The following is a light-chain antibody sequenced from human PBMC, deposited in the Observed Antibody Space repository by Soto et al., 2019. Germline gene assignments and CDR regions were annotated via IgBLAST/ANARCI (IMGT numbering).Light chain of an antibody. CDR1: QSVSNY. J-gene: IGKJ4*01. V-gene: IGKV3-11*01. CDR2: DAS. Sequence: EIVLTQSPATLSLSPGERATLSCRASQSVSNYLAWYQQKPGQAPRLLIYDASNRATGIPARFSGSGSGTDFTLIISSLEPEDFTVYYCQQRSNWPRLTFGGGTKVEIK. CDR3: QQRSNWPRLT.